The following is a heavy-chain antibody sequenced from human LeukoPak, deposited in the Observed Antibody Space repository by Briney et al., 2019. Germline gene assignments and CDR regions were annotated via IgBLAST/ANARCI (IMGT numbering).Heavy chain of an antibody. CDR3: ARGDLVVVPAAGAFDI. CDR2: ISSSSSYI. CDR1: GFTFSSYS. J-gene: IGHJ3*02. Sequence: GGSLRLSCAASGFTFSSYSMNWVRQAPGKGLEWVSSISSSSSYIYYADSVKGRFTISRDNAKNSLYLQMNSLRAEGTAVYYCARGDLVVVPAAGAFDIWGQGTMVTVSS. D-gene: IGHD2-2*01. V-gene: IGHV3-21*01.